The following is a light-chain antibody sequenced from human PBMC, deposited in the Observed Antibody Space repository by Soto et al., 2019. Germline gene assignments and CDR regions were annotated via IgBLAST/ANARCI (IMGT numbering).Light chain of an antibody. CDR1: QNFGSN. CDR2: HAT. Sequence: EIVMTHSPATLSVSLGERATLSCRASQNFGSNLAWYQQNPGQAPRLLIYHATARATGIPSRFSGSQSGTEFTLTISSLQSEDFAVYYCQQYGSSPPRTFGQGAKVDVK. V-gene: IGKV3-15*01. J-gene: IGKJ1*01. CDR3: QQYGSSPPRT.